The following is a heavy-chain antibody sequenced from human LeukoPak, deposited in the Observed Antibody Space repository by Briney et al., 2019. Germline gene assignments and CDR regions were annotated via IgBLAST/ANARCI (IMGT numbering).Heavy chain of an antibody. D-gene: IGHD3-16*01. CDR3: ARSDYPYVWGPY. Sequence: SETLSLTCTVSGGSITSHDYSWIRQPPGKGLEWIGHIFYSGSTKYNPSLKSRVTISLDTSKNQCSLNLDSVTAADTAVYYCARSDYPYVWGPYRGQGTLATVSS. J-gene: IGHJ4*02. CDR1: GGSITSHD. CDR2: IFYSGST. V-gene: IGHV4-59*11.